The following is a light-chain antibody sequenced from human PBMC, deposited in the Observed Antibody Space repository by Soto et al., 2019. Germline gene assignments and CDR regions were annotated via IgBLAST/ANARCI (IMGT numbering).Light chain of an antibody. CDR1: QDISNY. CDR2: DAS. V-gene: IGKV1-33*01. J-gene: IGKJ3*01. CDR3: QQYDNLPFT. Sequence: DIQMTQSPSSLSASVGDRVTITCQASQDISNYLNWYQQKPGKAPKLLTYDASNLETGGPSRFSGSVSGTDFTFTISSLQPEDIATYYCQQYDNLPFTFGPGTKVDIK.